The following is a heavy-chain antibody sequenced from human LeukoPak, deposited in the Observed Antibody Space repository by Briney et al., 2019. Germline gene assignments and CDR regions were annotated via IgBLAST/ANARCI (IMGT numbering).Heavy chain of an antibody. Sequence: PGGSLRLPCAASGFTFSSYGMSWVRQAPGKGLEWVSAISGSGGSTYYADSVKGRFTISRDNSKNTVYLQMNSLRAEDTAVYYCAKQGRDWLRDYYYYMDVWGKGTTVTISS. V-gene: IGHV3-23*01. CDR2: ISGSGGST. D-gene: IGHD3-9*01. CDR3: AKQGRDWLRDYYYYMDV. CDR1: GFTFSSYG. J-gene: IGHJ6*03.